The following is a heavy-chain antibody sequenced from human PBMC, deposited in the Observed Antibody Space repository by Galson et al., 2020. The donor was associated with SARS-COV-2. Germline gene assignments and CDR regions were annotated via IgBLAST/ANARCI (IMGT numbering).Heavy chain of an antibody. D-gene: IGHD2-8*01. V-gene: IGHV3-30*04. CDR3: AKDLSAAVSCTNGVCYYYYYYYGMDV. J-gene: IGHJ6*02. CDR2: ISYDGSNK. CDR1: GFTFSSYA. Sequence: GGSLRLSCAASGFTFSSYAMHWVRQAPGKGLEWVAVISYDGSNKYYADSVKGRFTISRDNSKNTLYLQMNSLRAEDTAVYYCAKDLSAAVSCTNGVCYYYYYYYGMDVWGQGTTVTVSS.